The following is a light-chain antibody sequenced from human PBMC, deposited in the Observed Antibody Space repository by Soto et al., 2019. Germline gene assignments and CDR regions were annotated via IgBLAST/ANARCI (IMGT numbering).Light chain of an antibody. CDR2: VNSDGSH. J-gene: IGLJ2*01. V-gene: IGLV4-69*01. CDR3: QTWGTGIHVV. CDR1: SGHSNYA. Sequence: QLVLTQSPSASASLGASVKLTCTLSSGHSNYAIAWHQQQPEKGPRYLMKVNSDGSHSKGDGIPDRFSGSSSGTERYLTISSLQSGDEADYYCQTWGTGIHVVFGGGTKLTVL.